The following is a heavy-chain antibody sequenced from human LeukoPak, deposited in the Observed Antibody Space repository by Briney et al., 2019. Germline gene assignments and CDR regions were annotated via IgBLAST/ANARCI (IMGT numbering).Heavy chain of an antibody. D-gene: IGHD6-19*01. V-gene: IGHV3-23*01. CDR3: VKGGKYSSGHYDY. Sequence: PGGSLRLSCAASGFTFSTYAMSWVRQAPGKGLEWVSGLSGSGGTAYYADSVKGRFTISRDNSKNTLYLQMSSLRADDAALYYCVKGGKYSSGHYDYWGQGTLVTVSS. CDR2: LSGSGGTA. J-gene: IGHJ4*02. CDR1: GFTFSTYA.